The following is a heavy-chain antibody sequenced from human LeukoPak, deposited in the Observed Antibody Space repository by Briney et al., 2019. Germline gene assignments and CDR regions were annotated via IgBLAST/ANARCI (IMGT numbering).Heavy chain of an antibody. CDR2: ISWNSGSI. Sequence: GGSLRLSCAASGFTFSSYSMNWVRQAPGKGLEWVSGISWNSGSIGYADSVKGRFTISRDNAKNSLYLQMNSLRAEDMALYYCAKGGANWGSFDYWGQGTLVTVSS. D-gene: IGHD7-27*01. CDR3: AKGGANWGSFDY. CDR1: GFTFSSYS. V-gene: IGHV3-9*03. J-gene: IGHJ4*02.